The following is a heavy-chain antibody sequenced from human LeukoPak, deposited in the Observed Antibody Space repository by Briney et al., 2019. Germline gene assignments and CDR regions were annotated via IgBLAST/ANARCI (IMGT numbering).Heavy chain of an antibody. J-gene: IGHJ4*02. D-gene: IGHD5-18*01. CDR1: GGTFSSYA. V-gene: IGHV1-69*01. Sequence: GASVKVSCKASGGTFSSYAISWVRQAPGQGLEWMGGIIPIFGTANYAQKFQGRVTITADESTSTAYMELSSLRSEDTAVYSCARSRGIQLWFLDYWGQGTLVTVSS. CDR2: IIPIFGTA. CDR3: ARSRGIQLWFLDY.